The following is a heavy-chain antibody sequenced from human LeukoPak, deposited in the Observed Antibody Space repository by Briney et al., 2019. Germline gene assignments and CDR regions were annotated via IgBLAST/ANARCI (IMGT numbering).Heavy chain of an antibody. D-gene: IGHD6-6*01. CDR3: AKSPYSSSFDYYFDY. V-gene: IGHV3-30*02. Sequence: GGSLRLSCAASGFTVSSNYINWVRQAPGKGLEWVAFIRYDGSNKYYADSVKGRFTISRDNSKNTLYLQMNSLRAEDTAVYYCAKSPYSSSFDYYFDYWGQGTLVTVSS. J-gene: IGHJ4*02. CDR1: GFTVSSNY. CDR2: IRYDGSNK.